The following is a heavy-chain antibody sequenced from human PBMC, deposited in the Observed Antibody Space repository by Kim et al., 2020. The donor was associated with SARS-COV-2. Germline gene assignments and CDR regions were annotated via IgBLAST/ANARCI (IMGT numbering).Heavy chain of an antibody. D-gene: IGHD2-21*01. Sequence: GGSLRLSCAASGFPFSTYAMHWVRQAPGKGLEYVSAISSNGGSTYYANSVKDRFTISRDNSKNTVFLQMGSLRDEDMAVYYCAVLWTQYSYWGQGTLVTV. CDR3: AVLWTQYSY. J-gene: IGHJ4*02. CDR2: ISSNGGST. V-gene: IGHV3-64*01. CDR1: GFPFSTYA.